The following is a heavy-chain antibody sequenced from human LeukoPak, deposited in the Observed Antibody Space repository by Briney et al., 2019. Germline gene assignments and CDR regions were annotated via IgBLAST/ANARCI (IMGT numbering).Heavy chain of an antibody. J-gene: IGHJ4*02. D-gene: IGHD6-13*01. CDR2: INADNGDT. V-gene: IGHV1-3*01. CDR3: ARGSIAAVAFFDY. CDR1: GYTFTNYA. Sequence: GASLKVSCKASGYTFTNYAIHWVRQAPGQRLEWMGWINADNGDTKYLQRSQGRVTITRDTSASTAYMELSSLRYEDTAVFYCARGSIAAVAFFDYWGQGTLSPSPQ.